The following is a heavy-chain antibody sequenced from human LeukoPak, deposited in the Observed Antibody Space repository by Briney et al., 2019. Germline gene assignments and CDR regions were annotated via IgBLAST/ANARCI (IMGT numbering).Heavy chain of an antibody. CDR2: ISSSSSYI. Sequence: AGGSLRLSCAASGFTFSSYSMNWVRQAPGKGLEWVSSISSSSSYIYYADSVKGRFTISRDNAKNSLYLQMNGLRAEDTAVYYCARNGVAGTYYGMDVWGQGTTVTVSS. J-gene: IGHJ6*02. CDR1: GFTFSSYS. CDR3: ARNGVAGTYYGMDV. D-gene: IGHD6-19*01. V-gene: IGHV3-21*01.